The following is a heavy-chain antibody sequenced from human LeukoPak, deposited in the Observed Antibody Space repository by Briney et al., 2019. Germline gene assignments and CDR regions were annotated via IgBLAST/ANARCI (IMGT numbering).Heavy chain of an antibody. D-gene: IGHD3-22*01. Sequence: GGSLRLSCAASGFIFNNYWMFWVRQAPGRGLVWVSRINTDGSSTIYADSVKGRFTISRDNAKNSLYLQMNSLRAEDTAVYYCARESGSSGYYYFDYWGQGTLVTVSS. CDR3: ARESGSSGYYYFDY. CDR2: INTDGSST. CDR1: GFIFNNYW. J-gene: IGHJ4*02. V-gene: IGHV3-74*01.